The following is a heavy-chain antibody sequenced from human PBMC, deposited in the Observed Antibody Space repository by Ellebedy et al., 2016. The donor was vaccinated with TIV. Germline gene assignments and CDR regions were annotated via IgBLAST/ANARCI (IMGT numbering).Heavy chain of an antibody. CDR1: GFTFSIYW. Sequence: GESLKISCAASGFTFSIYWMSWVRQAPGKGLECVANIKQDGSEKSYVDSVKGRFTISRANAKNALSLQMDGLRVDDSAVYYCVGFGVFNLWGQGAPVTVSS. V-gene: IGHV3-7*01. D-gene: IGHD3-3*01. CDR3: VGFGVFNL. CDR2: IKQDGSEK. J-gene: IGHJ5*02.